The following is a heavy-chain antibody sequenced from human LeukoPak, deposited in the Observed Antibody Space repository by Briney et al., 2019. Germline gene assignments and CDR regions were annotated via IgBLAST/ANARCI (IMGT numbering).Heavy chain of an antibody. CDR2: INPNSGGT. Sequence: GASVKVSCKASGYTFTGYHMHWVRQAPGQGLEWMGWINPNSGGTNYAQKFQGRVTMTRDTSISTAYMELSRLRSDDTAVYYCAREYCSGGSCYWSFDYWGQGTLVTVSS. D-gene: IGHD2-15*01. J-gene: IGHJ4*02. CDR1: GYTFTGYH. CDR3: AREYCSGGSCYWSFDY. V-gene: IGHV1-2*02.